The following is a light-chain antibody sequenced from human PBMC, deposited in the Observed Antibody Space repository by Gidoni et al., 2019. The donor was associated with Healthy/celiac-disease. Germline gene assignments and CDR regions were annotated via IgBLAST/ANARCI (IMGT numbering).Light chain of an antibody. CDR3: QQSYRTPPST. CDR2: AAS. J-gene: IGKJ1*01. Sequence: DIQITQSPSSLSASVGDRVTITCRASQSISSYLNWYQQKPGKAPKLLIYAASSLQSGVPSRFSGSGSGTDFTLTISSLQPEDFATYYCQQSYRTPPSTFGQGTKVEIK. V-gene: IGKV1-39*01. CDR1: QSISSY.